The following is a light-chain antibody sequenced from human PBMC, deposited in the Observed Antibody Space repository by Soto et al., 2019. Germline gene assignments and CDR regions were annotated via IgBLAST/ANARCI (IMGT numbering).Light chain of an antibody. CDR2: RAS. CDR3: QQYKNWPPIT. J-gene: IGKJ5*01. V-gene: IGKV3-15*01. Sequence: EIVLTQSPVTLSVSPGERATLSCRASQSVGSNLAWYQLKPGQAPRLLISRASTRATGVPARFSGSGSGTEFTLTISSLQSEDFAVYYCQQYKNWPPITFGQGTRLEIK. CDR1: QSVGSN.